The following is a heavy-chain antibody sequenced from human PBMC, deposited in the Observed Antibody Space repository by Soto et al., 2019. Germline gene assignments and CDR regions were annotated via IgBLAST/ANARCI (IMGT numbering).Heavy chain of an antibody. D-gene: IGHD2-2*01. CDR2: ISSSSSYI. J-gene: IGHJ6*02. Sequence: EVQLVESGGGLVKPGGSLRLSCAASGFTFSSYSMHWVRQAPGKGLEWVSSISSSSSYIYYADSVKGRFTISIDNAKNSMYLQMNSLRAEDTAVYYCARTPGFLGYCSSTSCPYGMDVWGQGTTVTVSS. V-gene: IGHV3-21*01. CDR1: GFTFSSYS. CDR3: ARTPGFLGYCSSTSCPYGMDV.